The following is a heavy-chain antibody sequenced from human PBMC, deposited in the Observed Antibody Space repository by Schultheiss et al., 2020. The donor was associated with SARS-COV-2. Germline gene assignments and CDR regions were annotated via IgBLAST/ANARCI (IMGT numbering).Heavy chain of an antibody. CDR1: GGSISSGDYY. D-gene: IGHD5-12*01. Sequence: SETLSLTCTVSGGSISSGDYYWSWVRQPPGKGLEWIGYIYYSGSTNYNPSLKSRVTISVDTSKNQFSLKLSSVTAADTAVYYCARVRGYAYYYYYGMDVWGQGTTVTVSS. CDR3: ARVRGYAYYYYYGMDV. V-gene: IGHV4-61*08. CDR2: IYYSGST. J-gene: IGHJ6*02.